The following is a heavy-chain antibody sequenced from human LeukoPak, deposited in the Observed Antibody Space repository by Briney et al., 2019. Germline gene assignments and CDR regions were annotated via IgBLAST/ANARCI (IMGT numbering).Heavy chain of an antibody. D-gene: IGHD3-3*01. V-gene: IGHV4-39*07. CDR2: IYHSGKT. CDR3: ARGSFWSGYYLC. CDR1: GGSISSSSYY. Sequence: PSETLSLTCTVSGGSISSSSYYWGWIRQPPGMGPEWIGTIYHSGKTYYNPSLKSRVTISVDTSKIQFSLKLSSVTAADTAVYYCARGSFWSGYYLCWGQGTLVTVSS. J-gene: IGHJ4*02.